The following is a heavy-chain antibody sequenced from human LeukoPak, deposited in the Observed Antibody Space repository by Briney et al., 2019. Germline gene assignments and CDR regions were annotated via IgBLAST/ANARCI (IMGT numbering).Heavy chain of an antibody. D-gene: IGHD6-19*01. V-gene: IGHV3-9*02. J-gene: IGHJ4*02. CDR3: AKGLKGLKFDY. CDR2: ISWNSGSI. Sequence: GGSLRHSCAASGFHSDDYVKHGGRQAPGKGLEWVSGISWNSGSIGYADSVKGRFTISRDNAKNSLYLQMNSLRAEDTALYYCAKGLKGLKFDYWGQGTLVTVSS. CDR1: GFHSDDYV.